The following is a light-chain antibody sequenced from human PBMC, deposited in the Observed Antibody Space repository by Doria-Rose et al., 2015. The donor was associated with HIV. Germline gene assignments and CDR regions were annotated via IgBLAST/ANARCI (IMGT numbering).Light chain of an antibody. CDR1: QSVSRSY. CDR2: DAS. CDR3: QQYGSSPTT. V-gene: IGKV3-20*01. J-gene: IGKJ5*01. Sequence: LTQSPGTLSLSPGERATLSCRASQSVSRSYLAWYQQKPGLAPRLLIYDASSRATGIPDRFSGSGSGTDFTLIISRLEPEDFGVYYCQQYGSSPTTFGQGTRLEIK.